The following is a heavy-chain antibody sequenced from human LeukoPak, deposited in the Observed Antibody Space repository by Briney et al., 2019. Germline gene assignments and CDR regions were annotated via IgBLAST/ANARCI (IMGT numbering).Heavy chain of an antibody. CDR3: ARAGGAGIAKKISTGNWFDP. CDR2: INHSGST. V-gene: IGHV4-34*01. CDR1: GGSFSGYY. Sequence: PSETLSLTCAVYGGSFSGYYWSWVRQPPGKGLEWIGEINHSGSTNYNPSLKSRVTISVDTSKNQFSLKLSSVTAADTAVYYCARAGGAGIAKKISTGNWFDPWGQGTLVTVSS. J-gene: IGHJ5*02. D-gene: IGHD1-1*01.